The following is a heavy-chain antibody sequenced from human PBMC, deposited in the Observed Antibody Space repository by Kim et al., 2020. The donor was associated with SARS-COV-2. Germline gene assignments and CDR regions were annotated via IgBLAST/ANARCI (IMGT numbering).Heavy chain of an antibody. Sequence: ASVKVSCKASGYTFTGYYMHWVRQAPGQGLEWMGWINPNSGGTNYAQKFQGRVTMTRDTSISTAYMELSRLRSDDTAVYYCARDRILLGYYYGMDVWGQGTTVTVSS. CDR3: ARDRILLGYYYGMDV. D-gene: IGHD3-10*01. J-gene: IGHJ6*02. CDR2: INPNSGGT. CDR1: GYTFTGYY. V-gene: IGHV1-2*02.